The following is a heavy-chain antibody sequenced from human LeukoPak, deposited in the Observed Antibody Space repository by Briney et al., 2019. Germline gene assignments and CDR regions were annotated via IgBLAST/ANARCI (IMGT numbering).Heavy chain of an antibody. J-gene: IGHJ4*02. CDR2: IWYDGTNK. CDR3: ARAAYDNSGYLTL. V-gene: IGHV3-33*08. Sequence: GRSLRLSCAASGFTFSSYGMHWVRQAPGKGLEWVAVIWYDGTNKYYADSVKGRFTISRDSPKNTLYLQMNSLRAEDTAVYYCARAAYDNSGYLTLWGQGTLVTVSS. D-gene: IGHD3-22*01. CDR1: GFTFSSYG.